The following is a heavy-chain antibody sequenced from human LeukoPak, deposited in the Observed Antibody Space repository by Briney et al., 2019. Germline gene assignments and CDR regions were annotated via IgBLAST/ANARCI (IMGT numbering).Heavy chain of an antibody. D-gene: IGHD6-19*01. V-gene: IGHV3-23*01. CDR1: GFTFSNYA. Sequence: GGSLRLSCTASGFTFSNYAMNWVRQAPGKGLEWVSGISGSGARTYFAVSVKGRFTISRDNSRNTQYLQMNFLRAEDTAVYYCAKGTVTLAGDDAFDVWGQGTMVTVSS. CDR3: AKGTVTLAGDDAFDV. J-gene: IGHJ3*01. CDR2: ISGSGART.